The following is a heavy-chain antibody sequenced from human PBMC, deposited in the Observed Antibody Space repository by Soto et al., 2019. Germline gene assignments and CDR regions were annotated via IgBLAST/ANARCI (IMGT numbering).Heavy chain of an antibody. V-gene: IGHV4-34*01. D-gene: IGHD3-10*01. CDR1: GGSFSDYY. CDR2: IDQTGSI. CDR3: ARGGGNHGYGIYYYNGLDV. Sequence: QVHLQQWGAGLLKPSETLSLTCGVYGGSFSDYYSSWLRQPPGNGLEWIGEIDQTGSINFNPSLESRVTISVDTSKNQFSLKLKSVTAADTAVYYCARGGGNHGYGIYYYNGLDVWGQGTPVTVS. J-gene: IGHJ6*02.